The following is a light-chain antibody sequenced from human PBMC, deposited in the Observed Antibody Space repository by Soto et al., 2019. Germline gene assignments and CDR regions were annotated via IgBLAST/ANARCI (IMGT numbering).Light chain of an antibody. Sequence: QSVLTQPASVSGSPGQSITISCTGTSSDIGTYNYVSWYQQYPGKAPKLMIYEVSNRPSGVSNRFSGSKSDNTASLTISGLQAEDEADYYCSSYTTSSTYVFGTGTKLTVL. CDR2: EVS. CDR3: SSYTTSSTYV. CDR1: SSDIGTYNY. J-gene: IGLJ1*01. V-gene: IGLV2-14*01.